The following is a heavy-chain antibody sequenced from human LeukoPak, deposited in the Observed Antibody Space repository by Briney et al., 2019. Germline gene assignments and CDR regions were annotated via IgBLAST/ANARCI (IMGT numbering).Heavy chain of an antibody. D-gene: IGHD2-21*02. V-gene: IGHV3-23*01. J-gene: IGHJ4*02. Sequence: GGSLRLSCAASGFAFSSYGMSWVRQAPGKGLEWVSAISGSGGSTYYADSVKGRFTISRDNSKNTLYLQMNSLRAEDTAVYYCAKDHIVVVTAIPNFDYWGQGTLVTVSS. CDR2: ISGSGGST. CDR3: AKDHIVVVTAIPNFDY. CDR1: GFAFSSYG.